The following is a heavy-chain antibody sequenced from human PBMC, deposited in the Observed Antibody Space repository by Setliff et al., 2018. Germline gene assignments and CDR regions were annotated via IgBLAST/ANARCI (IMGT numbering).Heavy chain of an antibody. D-gene: IGHD3-22*01. Sequence: SGPTLVNPTQTLTLTCSFSGFSLSTSGVGVGWIRQPPGKALEWLALIYWDDDKRYSPSLKGRLTITKDTSKNQVVLTMTNMDPVDTATYHCAHTGYYDSSGYYFYGHWGQGTLVTVSS. CDR3: AHTGYYDSSGYYFYGH. V-gene: IGHV2-5*02. J-gene: IGHJ4*02. CDR1: GFSLSTSGVG. CDR2: IYWDDDK.